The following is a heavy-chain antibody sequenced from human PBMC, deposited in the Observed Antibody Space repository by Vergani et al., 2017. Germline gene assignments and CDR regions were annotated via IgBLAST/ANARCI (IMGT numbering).Heavy chain of an antibody. J-gene: IGHJ4*02. CDR1: GYSFSRYY. CDR3: ARKYYFDY. D-gene: IGHD6-6*01. V-gene: IGHV1-46*01. CDR2: IDPSVGTT. Sequence: QVQLVQSGAEVKKTGASVKVSCKAFGYSFSRYYLHWVRQAPGQGLQWMGIIDPSVGTTTYAQTFQDRVTMTSDMSTSTVYMELSNLSPDDTAIYYCARKYYFDYWGQGTPVTVSS.